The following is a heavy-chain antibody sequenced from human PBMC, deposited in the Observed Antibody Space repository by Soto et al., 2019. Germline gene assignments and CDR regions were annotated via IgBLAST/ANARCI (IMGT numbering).Heavy chain of an antibody. V-gene: IGHV3-23*01. CDR3: AKGGAVYGLWTHDY. J-gene: IGHJ4*02. D-gene: IGHD3-10*01. Sequence: EVQLLESGGGLEQPGGSLRLSCAASGFTFRDYAMSWVRQAPGKGLEGVTTITGSSSNLYYSDSVKGRFAISRDNSKNTLYLQMDSLTAEDTAVYYCAKGGAVYGLWTHDYWGQGTLVTVSS. CDR2: ITGSSSNL. CDR1: GFTFRDYA.